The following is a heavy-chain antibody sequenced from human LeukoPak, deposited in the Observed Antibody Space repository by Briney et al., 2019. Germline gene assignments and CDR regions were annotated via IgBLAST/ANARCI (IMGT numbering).Heavy chain of an antibody. D-gene: IGHD6-13*01. CDR1: GFTFSSYG. J-gene: IGHJ4*02. CDR2: IWYGGSNK. CDR3: ARDPGHPAAAGTWGGDY. Sequence: PGGSLRLSCAASGFTFSSYGMHWVRQAPGKGLEWVAVIWYGGSNKYYADSVKGRFTISRDNSKNTLYLQMNSLRAEDTAVYYCARDPGHPAAAGTWGGDYWGQGTLVTVSS. V-gene: IGHV3-33*01.